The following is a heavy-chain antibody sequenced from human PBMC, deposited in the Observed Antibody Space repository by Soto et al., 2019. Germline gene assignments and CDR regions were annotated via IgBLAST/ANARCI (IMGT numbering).Heavy chain of an antibody. J-gene: IGHJ4*02. CDR3: AKGQSGWYAPFDY. V-gene: IGHV3-23*01. Sequence: EVQLLESGGGLVQPGGSLRLSCAASGFTFSSYAMSWVRQAPGKGLEWVSTISGSGGSTYYADSVKGRFTISRDNSKNTLYLQMNSLGAEDTAVYYGAKGQSGWYAPFDYWGQGTLVTVSS. D-gene: IGHD6-19*01. CDR1: GFTFSSYA. CDR2: ISGSGGST.